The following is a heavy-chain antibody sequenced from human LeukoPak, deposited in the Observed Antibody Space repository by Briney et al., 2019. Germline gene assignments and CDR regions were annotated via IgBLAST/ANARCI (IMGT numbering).Heavy chain of an antibody. CDR3: ARDRWTYTYYFDY. V-gene: IGHV3-33*01. CDR2: IWHDGSNK. D-gene: IGHD5-12*01. J-gene: IGHJ4*02. Sequence: QPGGSLRLSCAASGFTFSSFGMHWVRQAPGKGLEWVAVIWHDGSNKDYADSVKGRLAISRDNSKNTLYLEMNSLRAEDTAVYYCARDRWTYTYYFDYWGQGTLVTVSS. CDR1: GFTFSSFG.